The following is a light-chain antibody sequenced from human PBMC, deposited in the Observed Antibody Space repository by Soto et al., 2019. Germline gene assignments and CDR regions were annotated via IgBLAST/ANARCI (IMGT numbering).Light chain of an antibody. V-gene: IGKV1-12*01. CDR1: QGISTW. CDR3: QQANSFPFT. Sequence: DIQMTQSPSSVSASVGDRVTITCRASQGISTWLAWYQQTPGKAPKLLIYAASNFQSGVPSRFSCSGSGPDFTLTIDSLQPVDFATYYCQQANSFPFTFGPGTKVDLQ. CDR2: AAS. J-gene: IGKJ3*01.